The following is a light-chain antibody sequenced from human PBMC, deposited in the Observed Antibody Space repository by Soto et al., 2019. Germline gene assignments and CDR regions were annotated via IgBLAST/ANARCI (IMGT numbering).Light chain of an antibody. Sequence: QLVLTQSPSASASLGASVKLTCTLSSGHSSYAIAWHQQQPDKGPRYLMKLNSDGSHSKGDGIPARFSGSSSGAERHLTISGLQSEDEADYYCQTWGTAIHDVVFGGGTKLTVL. J-gene: IGLJ2*01. CDR1: SGHSSYA. V-gene: IGLV4-69*01. CDR2: LNSDGSH. CDR3: QTWGTAIHDVV.